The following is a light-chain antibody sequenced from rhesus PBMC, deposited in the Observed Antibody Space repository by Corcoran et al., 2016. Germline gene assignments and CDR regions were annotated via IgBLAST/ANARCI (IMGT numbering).Light chain of an antibody. J-gene: IGKJ2*01. CDR1: QSVSSS. Sequence: EIVMTQSPATLSLSPGERATLSCRASQSVSSSIAWYQQKPGQAPRLLIYGASSRATGIPDRVIGSGSGTEFTLTSSSLEPEDVAVYFCLQHSNLSSFGRGTKVEIK. CDR3: LQHSNLSS. V-gene: IGKV3-24*03. CDR2: GAS.